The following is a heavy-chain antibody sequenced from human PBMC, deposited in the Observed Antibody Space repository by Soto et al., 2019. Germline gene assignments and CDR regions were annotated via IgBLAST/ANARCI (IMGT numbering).Heavy chain of an antibody. Sequence: QVQLVQSGAEVKKPGSSVKVSCKASGGTFSSYAISWMRQAPGQGLEWMGGIIPIFGTANYAQKFQGRVTITADESTSTAYMELSSLRSEDTAVYYCARDLSRSGYSSGWYSDYWGQGTLVTVSS. J-gene: IGHJ4*02. CDR1: GGTFSSYA. D-gene: IGHD6-19*01. V-gene: IGHV1-69*01. CDR3: ARDLSRSGYSSGWYSDY. CDR2: IIPIFGTA.